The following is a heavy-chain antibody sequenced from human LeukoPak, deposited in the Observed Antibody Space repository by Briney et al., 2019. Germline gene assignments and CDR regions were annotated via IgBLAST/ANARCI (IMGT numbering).Heavy chain of an antibody. CDR3: ARDGDYDWNYRSGFDY. J-gene: IGHJ4*02. V-gene: IGHV3-7*01. CDR2: IKQDGSKK. D-gene: IGHD1-7*01. CDR1: GFTFSNYA. Sequence: PGGSLRLSCAASGFTFSNYAMSWVRLAPGKGPEWVANIKQDGSKKYYVDSVKGRFTISRDNAKNSLYLQMNSLRAEDTAVYYCARDGDYDWNYRSGFDYWGQGTLVTVSS.